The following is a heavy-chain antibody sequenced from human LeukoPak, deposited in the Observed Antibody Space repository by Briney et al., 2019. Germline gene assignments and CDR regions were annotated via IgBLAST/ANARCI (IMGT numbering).Heavy chain of an antibody. J-gene: IGHJ4*02. CDR1: GYTFTSYC. CDR3: ARGPVPSITMIVVVIPNFDY. V-gene: IGHV1-46*01. CDR2: INPSGGST. Sequence: ASVKVSCKASGYTFTSYCMHWVRQAPGQGLEWMGIINPSGGSTSYAQKFQGRVTMTGDTSTSTVYMELSSLRSEDTAVYYCARGPVPSITMIVVVIPNFDYWGQGTLVTVSS. D-gene: IGHD3-22*01.